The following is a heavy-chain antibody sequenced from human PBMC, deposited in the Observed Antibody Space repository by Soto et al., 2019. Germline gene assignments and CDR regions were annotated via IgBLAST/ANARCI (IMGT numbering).Heavy chain of an antibody. CDR3: ASLEIAARAYYYYGTDV. CDR1: GFTFSIYW. Sequence: PGGSLRLSCAASGFTFSIYWMSWVRQAPGKGLEWVANIKQDGSEKYYVDSVKGRFTISRDNAKNSLYLQMNSLRAEDTAVYYCASLEIAARAYYYYGTDVWGQGTTVTVSS. J-gene: IGHJ6*02. V-gene: IGHV3-7*01. D-gene: IGHD6-6*01. CDR2: IKQDGSEK.